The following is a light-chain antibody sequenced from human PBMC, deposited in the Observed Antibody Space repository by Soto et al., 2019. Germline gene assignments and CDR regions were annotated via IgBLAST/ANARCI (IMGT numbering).Light chain of an antibody. V-gene: IGLV2-14*01. CDR1: SSDVGDYNY. J-gene: IGLJ2*01. CDR3: SSYTSSSTLV. CDR2: DVS. Sequence: QPVLTQPASVSGSSGQSVTISCTGTSSDVGDYNYVSWYQQHPGKAPKLMIYDVSNRPSGVSNRFSGSKSGNTASLTVSGLQAEDEADYYCSSYTSSSTLVFGGGTKLTVL.